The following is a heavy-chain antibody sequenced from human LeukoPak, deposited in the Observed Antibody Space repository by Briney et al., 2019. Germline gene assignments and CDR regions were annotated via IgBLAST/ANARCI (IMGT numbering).Heavy chain of an antibody. CDR1: GFSFSSYA. V-gene: IGHV3-23*01. J-gene: IGHJ6*02. Sequence: PGGSLRLSCAASGFSFSSYAMSWVRQAPGKGLEWVSVISGGGGSTYYEDSVKGRFTISRDNSKNTLYLQMNSLRAGDTAVYYCVHCGGDCYPCCGMDVWGQGITVTVSS. CDR2: ISGGGGST. D-gene: IGHD2-21*02. CDR3: VHCGGDCYPCCGMDV.